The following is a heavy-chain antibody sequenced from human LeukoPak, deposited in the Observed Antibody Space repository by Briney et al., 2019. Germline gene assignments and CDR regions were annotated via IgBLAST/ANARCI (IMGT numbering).Heavy chain of an antibody. CDR3: ARHDYGDYGGLDP. Sequence: SETLSLTCTVSGGSISSSSYYWGWIRQPPGKGLEWIGSIYYSGSTYYNSSLKSRVTISVDTSKNQFSLKMSSVAAADTAVYYCARHDYGDYGGLDPWGQGTLVTVST. V-gene: IGHV4-39*01. J-gene: IGHJ5*02. CDR2: IYYSGST. CDR1: GGSISSSSYY. D-gene: IGHD4-17*01.